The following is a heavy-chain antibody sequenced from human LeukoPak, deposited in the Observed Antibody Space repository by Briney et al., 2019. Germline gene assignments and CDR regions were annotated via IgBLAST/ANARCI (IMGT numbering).Heavy chain of an antibody. CDR3: ARSGSHDY. D-gene: IGHD1-26*01. J-gene: IGHJ4*02. CDR1: GFTFSSYS. Sequence: GESLKISCAASGFTFSSYSMNWVRQAPGKGLEWVSYISSSSSYTNYADSVKGRFTISRDNAKNSLYLQMNSLRADDTAVYYCARSGSHDYWGQGTLVTVSS. V-gene: IGHV3-21*05. CDR2: ISSSSSYT.